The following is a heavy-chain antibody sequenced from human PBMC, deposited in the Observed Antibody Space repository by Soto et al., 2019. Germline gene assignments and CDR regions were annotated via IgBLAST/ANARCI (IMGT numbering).Heavy chain of an antibody. V-gene: IGHV3-21*01. CDR2: ISSSSSYI. J-gene: IGHJ3*02. Sequence: GGSLRLSCAASGFTFSSYSMNWVRQAPGKGLEWVSSISSSSSYIYYADSVKGRFTISRDNAKNSLYLKMNSLRAEDTAVYYCARLQLASPLLWFGDGAFDIWGQGTMVTVSS. CDR1: GFTFSSYS. CDR3: ARLQLASPLLWFGDGAFDI. D-gene: IGHD3-10*01.